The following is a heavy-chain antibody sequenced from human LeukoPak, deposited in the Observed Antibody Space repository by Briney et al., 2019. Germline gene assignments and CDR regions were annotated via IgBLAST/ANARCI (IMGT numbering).Heavy chain of an antibody. V-gene: IGHV3-23*01. Sequence: GGSLRLSCAASGFTFSSYGMSWVRQAPGKGLEWVSAISGSGGSTYYADSVKGRFTISRDNSKNTLYLQMNSLRAEDTAVYYCAKPETITMVRGVSFDYWGQGTLVTVSS. J-gene: IGHJ4*02. CDR3: AKPETITMVRGVSFDY. CDR1: GFTFSSYG. D-gene: IGHD3-10*01. CDR2: ISGSGGST.